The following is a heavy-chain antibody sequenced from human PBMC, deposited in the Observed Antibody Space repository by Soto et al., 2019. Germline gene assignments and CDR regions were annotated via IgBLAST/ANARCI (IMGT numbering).Heavy chain of an antibody. Sequence: QVQLVQSGAEVKKPGSSVKVSCKASGGTFSSYAISWVRQAPGQGLEWMGGIIPIFGTANYAQKFQGRVTITADESTSTAYMELSSLRSEDTAVYYCARDTRSGDSCYSCPFDPWGQGTLVTVSS. V-gene: IGHV1-69*12. CDR1: GGTFSSYA. J-gene: IGHJ5*02. CDR2: IIPIFGTA. CDR3: ARDTRSGDSCYSCPFDP. D-gene: IGHD2-15*01.